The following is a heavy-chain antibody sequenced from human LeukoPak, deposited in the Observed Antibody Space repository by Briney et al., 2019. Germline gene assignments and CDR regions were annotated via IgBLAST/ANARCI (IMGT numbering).Heavy chain of an antibody. CDR2: TSYRGANS. Sequence: GGSLRLSWAASGFTFSFSAMSWVRQAPGEGLEWVSLTSYRGANSYYTDSVRGRFTISRDNSKDTLFLQMNSLRAEDTAIYYCARDMQLSTWGLGTMVTVSS. V-gene: IGHV3-23*01. CDR1: GFTFSFSA. J-gene: IGHJ3*01. D-gene: IGHD3-16*02. CDR3: ARDMQLST.